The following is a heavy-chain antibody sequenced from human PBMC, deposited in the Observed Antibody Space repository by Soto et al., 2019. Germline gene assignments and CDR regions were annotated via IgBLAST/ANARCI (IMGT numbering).Heavy chain of an antibody. CDR2: VIPLFDTA. V-gene: IGHV1-69*01. Sequence: QVQVVQCGAEVKKPGSSVKVSCKDSGGIFTNNAISWVRQAPGQGLEGLGGVIPLFDTAYYAQIFRGRLRISADGSTTTAYMALSGLTSPDTAVYFCATGGHNDGYNFYHGMDVWGQRTTVTVS. CDR1: GGIFTNNA. CDR3: ATGGHNDGYNFYHGMDV. D-gene: IGHD3-16*01. J-gene: IGHJ6*02.